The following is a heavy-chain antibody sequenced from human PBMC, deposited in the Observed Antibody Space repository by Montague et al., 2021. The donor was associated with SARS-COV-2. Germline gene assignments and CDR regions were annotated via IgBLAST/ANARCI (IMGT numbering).Heavy chain of an antibody. J-gene: IGHJ5*02. CDR2: ISWSSGTR. V-gene: IGHV3-9*01. Sequence: SLRLSCEASGFNFGNYAMHWVRQPPGKGLEWVSGISWSSGTRRYXDSXKGRFTISRDNAKNSLFLQMNSLRVEDTALYYCTKDFERTVSNTNNWFDPWGQGTLVTVSS. CDR3: TKDFERTVSNTNNWFDP. CDR1: GFNFGNYA. D-gene: IGHD2-2*01.